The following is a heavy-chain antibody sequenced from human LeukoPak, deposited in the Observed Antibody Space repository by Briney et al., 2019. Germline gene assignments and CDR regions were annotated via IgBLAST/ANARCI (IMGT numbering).Heavy chain of an antibody. CDR2: ISSSSSYI. J-gene: IGHJ4*02. CDR1: GFTFSSYS. V-gene: IGHV3-21*04. Sequence: GGSLRLSCAASGFTFSSYSMNWVRQAPGKGLEWVSSISSSSSYIYYADSVKGRFTISRDNAKNSLYLQMNSLKTEDTAVYYCARGIGTTGEDYWGQGTLVTVSS. CDR3: ARGIGTTGEDY. D-gene: IGHD4-11*01.